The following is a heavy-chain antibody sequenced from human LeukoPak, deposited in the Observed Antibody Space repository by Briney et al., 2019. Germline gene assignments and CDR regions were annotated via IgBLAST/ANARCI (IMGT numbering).Heavy chain of an antibody. CDR3: ARGGYGNSWRNWFDP. J-gene: IGHJ5*02. CDR2: IYPGDSDT. CDR1: GYSFNTYW. V-gene: IGHV5-51*01. D-gene: IGHD6-13*01. Sequence: GESLKISCKGSGYSFNTYWIGWVRQMPGKGLEWMGIIYPGDSDTRYSPSFQGQVIISVDKSISTAYLQWSSLKAADTAIYYCARGGYGNSWRNWFDPWGQGTLVTVSS.